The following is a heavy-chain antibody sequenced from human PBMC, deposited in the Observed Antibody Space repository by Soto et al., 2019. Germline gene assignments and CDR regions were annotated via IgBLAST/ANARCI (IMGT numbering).Heavy chain of an antibody. CDR1: GLTFRNHA. J-gene: IGHJ4*02. CDR2: ISDSGVNT. V-gene: IGHV3-23*01. D-gene: IGHD3-16*01. CDR3: VPWVSANFDY. Sequence: PGGSQRLSCTTSGLTFRNHAMTWVRQAPDKGLEWVSTISDSGVNTHYADSVKGRFTISRDNSRNTLYLQMNSLSGADTAVYYCVPWVSANFDYCRQGRVVTVSS.